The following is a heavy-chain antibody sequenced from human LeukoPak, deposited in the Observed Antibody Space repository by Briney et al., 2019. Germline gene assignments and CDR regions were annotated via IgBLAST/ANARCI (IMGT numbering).Heavy chain of an antibody. D-gene: IGHD1-26*01. CDR2: ISRSGSTK. J-gene: IGHJ3*02. CDR1: GFTFSDYN. Sequence: GGSLRLSCAASGFTFSDYNMRWIRQAPGKGLEWVSSISRSGSTKYYADFVKGRFTISRDNAKNSLYLQMNSLRAEDTALYYCARDKRSSGSYYSFDAFDIWGQGTMVTVSS. CDR3: ARDKRSSGSYYSFDAFDI. V-gene: IGHV3-11*01.